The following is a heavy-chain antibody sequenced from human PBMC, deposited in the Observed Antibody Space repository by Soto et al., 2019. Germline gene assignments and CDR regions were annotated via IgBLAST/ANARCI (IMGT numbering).Heavy chain of an antibody. J-gene: IGHJ4*02. Sequence: QVQLAQSGAEVKKPGASVKVSCKASGYTFTSYGISWVRQAPGQGLEWMGWISAYNGNTNYAQKLQGRVTMTTVTSTSTAYMELRSLRSDDTAVYYCARDLASGGYYGSGSYHWGQGTLVTVSS. CDR3: ARDLASGGYYGSGSYH. CDR2: ISAYNGNT. CDR1: GYTFTSYG. D-gene: IGHD3-10*01. V-gene: IGHV1-18*04.